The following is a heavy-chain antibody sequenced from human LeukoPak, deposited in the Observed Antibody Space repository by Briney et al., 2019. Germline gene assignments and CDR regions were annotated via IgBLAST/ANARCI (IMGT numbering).Heavy chain of an antibody. CDR2: ISDSSSYI. CDR1: GFTFSACG. CDR3: TRDRCNTMIRGINRY. D-gene: IGHD3-10*01. J-gene: IGHJ4*02. Sequence: PGGSLRPSCVVSGFTFSACGMNWVRQAPGKGLEWVSFISDSSSYIYYADSVEGRFTISRDNAKNSLYLQMNSLRAEDTAVYYCTRDRCNTMIRGINRYWGQGTLVTVSS. V-gene: IGHV3-21*01.